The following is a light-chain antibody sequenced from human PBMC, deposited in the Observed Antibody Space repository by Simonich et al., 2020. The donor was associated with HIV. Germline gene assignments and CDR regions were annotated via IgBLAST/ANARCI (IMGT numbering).Light chain of an antibody. CDR2: WAS. Sequence: DIVMTQSPDSLAVSLGERSTINCKSSQSVLSSSNNQNYLAWSQQKPGQPPKLLIYWASTRESGVPDRFRGSGSGTDFTLTISSLQAEDVAVYYCQQYYSTLYTFGQGTKLEIK. V-gene: IGKV4-1*01. J-gene: IGKJ2*01. CDR3: QQYYSTLYT. CDR1: QSVLSSSNNQNY.